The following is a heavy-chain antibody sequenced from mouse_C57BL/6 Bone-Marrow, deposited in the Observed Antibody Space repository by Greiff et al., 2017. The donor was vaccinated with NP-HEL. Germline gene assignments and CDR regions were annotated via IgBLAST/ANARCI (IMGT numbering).Heavy chain of an antibody. D-gene: IGHD1-1*01. J-gene: IGHJ2*01. V-gene: IGHV5-6*02. CDR2: ISSGGSYT. CDR3: ARSLFITTVVTFDY. Sequence: EVMLVESGGDLVKPGGSLKLSCAASGFTFSSYGMSWVRQTPDKRLEWVATISSGGSYTYYPDSVKGRFTISRDNAKNTLYLQMSSLKSEDTAMYYCARSLFITTVVTFDYWGQGTTLTVSS. CDR1: GFTFSSYG.